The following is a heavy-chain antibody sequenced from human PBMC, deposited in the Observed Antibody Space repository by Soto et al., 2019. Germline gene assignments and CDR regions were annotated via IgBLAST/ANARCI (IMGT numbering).Heavy chain of an antibody. Sequence: VAHISYDGGNTYYSDSVKGRFTISRDNSNNALYLQMNSLRTEDAAVYHFAKASGEFQLLSGAWFFAYWGQGSLVTVSS. D-gene: IGHD2-2*01. J-gene: IGHJ4*02. CDR2: ISYDGGNT. CDR3: AKASGEFQLLSGAWFFAY. V-gene: IGHV3-30*18.